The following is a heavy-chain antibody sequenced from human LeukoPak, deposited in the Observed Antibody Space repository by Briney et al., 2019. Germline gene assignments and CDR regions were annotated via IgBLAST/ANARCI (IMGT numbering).Heavy chain of an antibody. D-gene: IGHD2-2*01. Sequence: GGSLRLSCAASGFTFSSYSMNWVRQAPGKGLEWVSSISSSSSYIYYADSVKGRFTISRDNAKNSLYLQMNSLRAEDTAAYYCARSGYCSSTSCYWDPFFDYWGQGTLVTVSS. V-gene: IGHV3-21*01. CDR3: ARSGYCSSTSCYWDPFFDY. CDR2: ISSSSSYI. CDR1: GFTFSSYS. J-gene: IGHJ4*02.